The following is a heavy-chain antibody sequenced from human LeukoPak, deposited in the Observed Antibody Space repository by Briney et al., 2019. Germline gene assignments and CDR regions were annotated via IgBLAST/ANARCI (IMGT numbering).Heavy chain of an antibody. Sequence: GGSLRLSCAASGFTFSSYAMHWVRQAPGKGLEWVAVISYDGSNKYYADSVKGRFTISRDNSKNTLYLQMNSLRAEDTAVYYCARDSEGHSDFWSGYHDYWGQGTLVTVSS. D-gene: IGHD3-3*01. J-gene: IGHJ4*02. CDR2: ISYDGSNK. CDR3: ARDSEGHSDFWSGYHDY. V-gene: IGHV3-30*04. CDR1: GFTFSSYA.